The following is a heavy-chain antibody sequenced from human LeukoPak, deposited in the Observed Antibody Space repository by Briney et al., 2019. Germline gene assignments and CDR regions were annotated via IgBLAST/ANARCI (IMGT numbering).Heavy chain of an antibody. V-gene: IGHV4-30-4*07. J-gene: IGHJ6*03. D-gene: IGHD2-15*01. CDR1: GGSISSGGYS. CDR3: ARAYCSGGSCRRDYYYYMDV. Sequence: SETLSLTCAVSGGSISSGGYSWSWIRQPPGKGLEWIGYIYYSGSTYYNPSLKSRVTISVDTSKNQFSLKLSSVTAADTAVYYCARAYCSGGSCRRDYYYYMDVWGKGTTVTVSS. CDR2: IYYSGST.